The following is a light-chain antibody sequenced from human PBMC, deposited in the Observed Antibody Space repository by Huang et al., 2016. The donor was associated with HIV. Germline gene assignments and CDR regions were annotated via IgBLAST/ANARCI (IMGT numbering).Light chain of an antibody. J-gene: IGKJ2*01. CDR3: QQYNNWPYT. CDR1: QSVGSK. Sequence: DTVMTQTPATLSVSPGARATLSCRASQSVGSKLALFQQKPGQAPRLLIHGASTRATGIPDRFSGSGSGTEFTLTISSLQSEDFAVYYCQQYNNWPYTFGQGTKLEIK. V-gene: IGKV3-15*01. CDR2: GAS.